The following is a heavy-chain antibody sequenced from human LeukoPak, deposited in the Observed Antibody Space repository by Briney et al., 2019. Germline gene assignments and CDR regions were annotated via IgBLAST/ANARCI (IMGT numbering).Heavy chain of an antibody. D-gene: IGHD6-13*01. CDR1: GFTFSSYW. J-gene: IGHJ4*02. CDR2: IKQDGSEK. V-gene: IGHV3-7*01. CDR3: ARVRGSSSWPGDY. Sequence: GGSLRLSCAASGFTFSSYWMSWVRQAPGKGLEWVANIKQDGSEKYYVDSVKGRFTISRDNAKNSLYLQMNSLRAEDTAVYYCARVRGSSSWPGDYWGQGTLVTVSS.